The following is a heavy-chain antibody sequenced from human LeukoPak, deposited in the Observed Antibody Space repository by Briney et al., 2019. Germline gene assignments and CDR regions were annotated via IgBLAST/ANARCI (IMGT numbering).Heavy chain of an antibody. D-gene: IGHD6-19*01. Sequence: SETLSLTCTVSGGSISNYHWSWVRQPAGKGLEWIGQIHTSGSTNYNPPLKSRVTMSIDTTEDQVSLTIRSVTAADTAFYYCARRDISSGWSFDYWGQGTLVTVSS. CDR3: ARRDISSGWSFDY. J-gene: IGHJ4*02. CDR2: IHTSGST. CDR1: GGSISNYH. V-gene: IGHV4-4*07.